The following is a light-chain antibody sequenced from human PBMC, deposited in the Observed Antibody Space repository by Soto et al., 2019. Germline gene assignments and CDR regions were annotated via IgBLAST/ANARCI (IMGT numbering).Light chain of an antibody. CDR1: SSNIGAGYD. V-gene: IGLV1-40*01. Sequence: QSALTQPPSVSGAPGQRVSITCTGSSSNIGAGYDVHWFQQLPGTAPKPLIYGSSNRPSGVPDRFSGSKSGTSASLAITGLQAEDEADYYCQSYDSSLSVLYVFGTGTKVTVL. J-gene: IGLJ1*01. CDR2: GSS. CDR3: QSYDSSLSVLYV.